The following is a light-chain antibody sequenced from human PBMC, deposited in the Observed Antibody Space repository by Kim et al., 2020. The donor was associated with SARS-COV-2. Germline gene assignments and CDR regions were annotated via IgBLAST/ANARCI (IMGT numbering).Light chain of an antibody. Sequence: AQGKTARITCGGNNIGSKNVHWYQQKPGQAPVLVIYYDSDRPSGIPERFSGSNSGNTATLTISRVEAGDEADYYCQVWDSSSDHVVFGGGTKVTVL. CDR2: YDS. J-gene: IGLJ2*01. V-gene: IGLV3-21*04. CDR3: QVWDSSSDHVV. CDR1: NIGSKN.